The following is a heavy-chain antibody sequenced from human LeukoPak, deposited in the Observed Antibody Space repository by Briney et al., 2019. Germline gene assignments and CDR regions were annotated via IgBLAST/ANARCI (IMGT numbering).Heavy chain of an antibody. V-gene: IGHV3-23*01. CDR3: AKWGDYDILTGYYDSGY. J-gene: IGHJ4*01. Sequence: PGGSLRLSCAASGFIFSNYAMSWVRQAPGKGLEWVSAIGGRDGGTYYADSVKGRFTVSRDDPKNTLYLQMNTLRVEDTAVYYCAKWGDYDILTGYYDSGYWGHGTLVTVSS. D-gene: IGHD3-9*01. CDR2: IGGRDGGT. CDR1: GFIFSNYA.